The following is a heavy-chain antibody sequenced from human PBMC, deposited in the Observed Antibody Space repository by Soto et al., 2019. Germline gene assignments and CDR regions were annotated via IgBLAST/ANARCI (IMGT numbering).Heavy chain of an antibody. CDR1: GDTFSSYA. Sequence: QVQLVQSGAEVKKPGSSVKVSCKASGDTFSSYAINWVRQAPGQGLEWMGGIIPIFGTTNYAQRFQGRVTITADESTSTAYMELSSLRSEDTAVYYCAKDTSMGTGFDYWGQGTLVTVSS. CDR3: AKDTSMGTGFDY. V-gene: IGHV1-69*12. J-gene: IGHJ4*02. CDR2: IIPIFGTT. D-gene: IGHD5-18*01.